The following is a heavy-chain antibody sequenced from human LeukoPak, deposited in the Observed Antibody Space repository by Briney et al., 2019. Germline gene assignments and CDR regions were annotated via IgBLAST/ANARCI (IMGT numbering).Heavy chain of an antibody. V-gene: IGHV4-59*08. CDR3: ARHDMDVAGAGLDYFDS. Sequence: SETLSLTCTVSGGSLSPYYWTWIRQPPGKGLEWIAYINYSGSTNYNPSLKSRVTISVDTSKHQFSLKVNSVTAADRAVYYCARHDMDVAGAGLDYFDSWGQGTLVTVSS. D-gene: IGHD1-26*01. CDR2: INYSGST. J-gene: IGHJ4*02. CDR1: GGSLSPYY.